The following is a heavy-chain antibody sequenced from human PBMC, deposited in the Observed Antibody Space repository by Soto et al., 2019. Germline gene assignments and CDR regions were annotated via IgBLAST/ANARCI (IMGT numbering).Heavy chain of an antibody. V-gene: IGHV3-23*01. D-gene: IGHD3-3*01. CDR2: ISGSGGST. CDR1: GFTFSSYA. Sequence: GGSLRLSCAASGFTFSSYAMSWVRQAPGKGLEWVSAISGSGGSTYYADSVKGRFTISRDNSKNTLYLQMNSLRAEDTAVYYCAKDPGFSYDFWSGPLYWGQGTLVTVSS. CDR3: AKDPGFSYDFWSGPLY. J-gene: IGHJ4*02.